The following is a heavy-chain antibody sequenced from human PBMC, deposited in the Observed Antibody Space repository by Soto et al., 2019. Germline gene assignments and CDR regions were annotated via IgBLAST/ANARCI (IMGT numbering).Heavy chain of an antibody. J-gene: IGHJ5*02. D-gene: IGHD6-13*01. CDR1: GFTFSSYS. CDR2: ISSSSSTI. Sequence: GGSLRLSCAASGFTFSSYSMNWVRQAPGKGLEWVSYISSSSSTIYYADSVKGRFTISRDNAKNSLYLQMNSLRDEDTAVYYCARDNEDLSSSWYGWFDPWGQGTLVTVSS. CDR3: ARDNEDLSSSWYGWFDP. V-gene: IGHV3-48*02.